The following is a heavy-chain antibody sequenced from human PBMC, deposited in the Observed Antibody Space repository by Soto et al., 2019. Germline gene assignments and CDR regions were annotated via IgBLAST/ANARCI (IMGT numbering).Heavy chain of an antibody. Sequence: SVKVSCKASGGTFSSYTIIWVRQAPGQGLEWMGRIIPILGIANYAQKFQGRVTITADKSTSTAYMELSSLRSEDTAVYYCARDSGRIYSSSWYRTAYWGQGTLVTVS. D-gene: IGHD6-13*01. CDR1: GGTFSSYT. V-gene: IGHV1-69*04. CDR3: ARDSGRIYSSSWYRTAY. CDR2: IIPILGIA. J-gene: IGHJ4*02.